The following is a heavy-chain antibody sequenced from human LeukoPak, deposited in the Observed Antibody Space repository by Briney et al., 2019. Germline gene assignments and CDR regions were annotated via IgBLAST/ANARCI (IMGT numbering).Heavy chain of an antibody. J-gene: IGHJ5*02. CDR1: GGSFSGYY. CDR2: ISHTGLT. D-gene: IGHD1-1*01. V-gene: IGHV4-34*01. Sequence: SETLSLTCAVYGGSFSGYYWTLIRQTPGKGLEWFGEISHTGLTGSNPSLKSRVTIFVDSSKKQFSLRMTSVTAADTGVYYCARVPDITARPCDTWGPGTLVTVSS. CDR3: ARVPDITARPCDT.